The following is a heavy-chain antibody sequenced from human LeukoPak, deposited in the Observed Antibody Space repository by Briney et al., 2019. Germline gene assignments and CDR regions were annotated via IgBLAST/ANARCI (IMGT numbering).Heavy chain of an antibody. CDR2: IISSSSSI. J-gene: IGHJ5*02. CDR3: AKDGSIVGATRGVDP. V-gene: IGHV3-48*01. D-gene: IGHD1-26*01. CDR1: GFTFSSYS. Sequence: GGSLRLSCAASGFTFSSYSMNWVRQAPGKGLEWISYIISSSSSIYYADSVKGRFTISRDNSKNTLYLQMNSLRAEDTAVYYCAKDGSIVGATRGVDPWGQGTLVTVSS.